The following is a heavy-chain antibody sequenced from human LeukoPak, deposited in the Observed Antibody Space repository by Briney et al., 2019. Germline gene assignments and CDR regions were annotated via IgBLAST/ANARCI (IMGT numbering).Heavy chain of an antibody. CDR3: ANTYSSSWYYELPADLDAFDI. D-gene: IGHD6-13*01. V-gene: IGHV3-30*18. CDR1: GFTFSSYG. CDR2: ISYDGGNK. Sequence: GGSLRLSCAASGFTFSSYGMHWVRQAPGKGLDWVAVISYDGGNKYYADSMKGRFTISRDNSNNTLYLKMNSLRAQDTAAYYCANTYSSSWYYELPADLDAFDIWGQGTMVTVSS. J-gene: IGHJ3*02.